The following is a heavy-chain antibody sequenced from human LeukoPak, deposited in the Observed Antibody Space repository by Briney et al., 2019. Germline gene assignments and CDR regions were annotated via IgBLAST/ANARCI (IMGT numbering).Heavy chain of an antibody. Sequence: GGSLRLSCAASGFTFSSYAMSWVRQAPGKGLEWVSVIFSDGSTYYADSVKGRITISRDNSKKTLYLRMNSLRAEDTAVYFCAKAHLLDWLLPFDYWGQGTLVTVSS. D-gene: IGHD3/OR15-3a*01. J-gene: IGHJ4*02. V-gene: IGHV3-66*01. CDR1: GFTFSSYA. CDR2: IFSDGST. CDR3: AKAHLLDWLLPFDY.